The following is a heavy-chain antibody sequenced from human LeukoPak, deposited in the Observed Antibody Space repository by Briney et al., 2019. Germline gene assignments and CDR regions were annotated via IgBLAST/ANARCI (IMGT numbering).Heavy chain of an antibody. D-gene: IGHD1-26*01. CDR1: GGTFSSYA. Sequence: ASVKVSCTASGGTFSSYAISWVRQAPGQGLEWMGGIIPIFGTANYAQKFQGRVTITADESTSTAYMELSSLRSEDTAVYYCARGLVGAMGGFDYWGQGTLVTVSS. CDR2: IIPIFGTA. CDR3: ARGLVGAMGGFDY. J-gene: IGHJ4*02. V-gene: IGHV1-69*13.